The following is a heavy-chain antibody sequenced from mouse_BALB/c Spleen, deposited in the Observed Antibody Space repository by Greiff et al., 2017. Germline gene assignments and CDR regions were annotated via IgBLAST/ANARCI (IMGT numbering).Heavy chain of an antibody. CDR3: AREYDVYAMDY. Sequence: DVQLVESGGDLVKPGGSLKLSCAASGFTFSSYGMSWVRQTPDKRLEWVATISSGGSYTYYPDSVKGRFTISRDNAKNTLYLQMSSLKSEDTAMYYCAREYDVYAMDYWGQGTSVTVSS. CDR2: ISSGGSYT. V-gene: IGHV5-6*01. J-gene: IGHJ4*01. D-gene: IGHD2-14*01. CDR1: GFTFSSYG.